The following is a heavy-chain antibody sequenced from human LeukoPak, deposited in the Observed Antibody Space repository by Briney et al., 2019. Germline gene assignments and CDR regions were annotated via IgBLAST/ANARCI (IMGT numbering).Heavy chain of an antibody. V-gene: IGHV1-69*13. CDR2: IIPIFGTA. CDR3: ARDFSYSSPPQNWFDP. D-gene: IGHD6-13*01. J-gene: IGHJ5*02. CDR1: GGTFSSYA. Sequence: SVKVSCKASGGTFSSYAISWVRQAPGQGLEWMGGIIPIFGTANYAQKFQGRVTITADESTSTAYMELSSLISEDTAVYYCARDFSYSSPPQNWFDPWGQGTLVTVSS.